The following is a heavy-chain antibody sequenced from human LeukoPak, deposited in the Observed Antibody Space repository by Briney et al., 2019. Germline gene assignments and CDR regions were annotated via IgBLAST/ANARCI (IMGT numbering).Heavy chain of an antibody. CDR2: IYSGGST. D-gene: IGHD6-19*01. Sequence: PGGSLRLSCAASGFAVSSNYMSWVRQAPGKGLEWVSVIYSGGSTYYADSVKGRFTISRDNSKNTLYLQMNSLRAEDTAVYYCARVVGTSSGWYSFDYWGQGTLVTVSS. J-gene: IGHJ4*02. CDR1: GFAVSSNY. V-gene: IGHV3-53*01. CDR3: ARVVGTSSGWYSFDY.